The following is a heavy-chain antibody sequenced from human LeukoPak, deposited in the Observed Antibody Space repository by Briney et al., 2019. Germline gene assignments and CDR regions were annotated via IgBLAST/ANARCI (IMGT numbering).Heavy chain of an antibody. CDR3: AKALSTATRPSDY. CDR2: ISPTGGDT. V-gene: IGHV3-23*01. D-gene: IGHD6-6*01. CDR1: GFTFDTYG. Sequence: PGGSLRLSCAAPGFTFDTYGMTWVRQAPGKGLEWVSAISPTGGDTYYADSAAGRFTISRDNSKNTLYLQMSSLSAGDTALYYCAKALSTATRPSDYWGRGTLVAVSS. J-gene: IGHJ4*02.